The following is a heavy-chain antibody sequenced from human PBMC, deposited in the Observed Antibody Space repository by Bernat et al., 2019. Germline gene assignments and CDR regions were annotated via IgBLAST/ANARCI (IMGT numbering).Heavy chain of an antibody. CDR3: AKDRDSGSYLYYFDY. D-gene: IGHD1-26*01. CDR2: ISYDGSNK. J-gene: IGHJ4*02. V-gene: IGHV3-30*18. CDR1: GFTFSSYG. Sequence: QVQLVESGGGVVQPGRSLRLSCAASGFTFSSYGMHWVRQAPGKGLEWVEVISYDGSNKYYAASVKGRFTISRDNSKNTLYLQMNSLRAEDTAVYYCAKDRDSGSYLYYFDYWGQGTLVTVSS.